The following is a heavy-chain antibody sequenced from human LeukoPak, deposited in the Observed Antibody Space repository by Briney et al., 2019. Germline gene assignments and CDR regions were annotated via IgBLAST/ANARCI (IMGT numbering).Heavy chain of an antibody. CDR1: GYFISSGYY. Sequence: SETLSLTCTVSGYFISSGYYWGWIRQPPGRGLEWIGSIYHGGSASYNPSLRSRVTISVDTSKNQFSLKLTSVTAADTAVYYCVRDDMWSGYYYFDYWGQGTLVTVSS. V-gene: IGHV4-38-2*02. D-gene: IGHD3-3*01. CDR2: IYHGGSA. J-gene: IGHJ4*02. CDR3: VRDDMWSGYYYFDY.